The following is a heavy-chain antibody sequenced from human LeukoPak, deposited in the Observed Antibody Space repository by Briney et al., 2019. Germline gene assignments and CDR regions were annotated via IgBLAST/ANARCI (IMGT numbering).Heavy chain of an antibody. Sequence: PSETLSLTCAVSGYSISSGYYWGWIRQPPGKGLEWIGSIYHSGSTYYNPSLKSRVTISVDTSKNQFSLKLSSVTAADTAVYYCARDVVGAHDYWGQGTLVTVSS. J-gene: IGHJ4*02. CDR2: IYHSGST. D-gene: IGHD1-26*01. CDR1: GYSISSGYY. V-gene: IGHV4-38-2*02. CDR3: ARDVVGAHDY.